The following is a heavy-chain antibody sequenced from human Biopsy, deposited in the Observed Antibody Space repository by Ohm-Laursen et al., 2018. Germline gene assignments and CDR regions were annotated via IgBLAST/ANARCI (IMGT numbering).Heavy chain of an antibody. CDR3: AKYQLPATATSILDY. V-gene: IGHV3-53*01. CDR2: IYSGGDT. CDR1: GFTVYNNY. Sequence: GSLRLSCSASGFTVYNNYMTWVRQAPGKGLEWVSLIYSGGDTRYADSVKGRFTISRDDSQNTLYLQMDSLRVADTAVYHCAKYQLPATATSILDYWGQGALVTVSS. J-gene: IGHJ4*02. D-gene: IGHD4-17*01.